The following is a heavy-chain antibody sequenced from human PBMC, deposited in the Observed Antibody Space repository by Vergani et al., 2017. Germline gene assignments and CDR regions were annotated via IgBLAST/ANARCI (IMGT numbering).Heavy chain of an antibody. Sequence: QVQLQESGPGLVKPSETLSLTCTVSGAAIKDFYWSWFRQPPGKRLEWIGYVYYTGSTTYNPSPKSRVTISVVTSNNQFSLRMTSLTAADTAIYYCARDRDLYCRSTTSCHNWFDPWGQGSLVTVSS. CDR3: ARDRDLYCRSTTSCHNWFDP. D-gene: IGHD2/OR15-2a*01. J-gene: IGHJ5*02. CDR1: GAAIKDFY. V-gene: IGHV4-59*01. CDR2: VYYTGST.